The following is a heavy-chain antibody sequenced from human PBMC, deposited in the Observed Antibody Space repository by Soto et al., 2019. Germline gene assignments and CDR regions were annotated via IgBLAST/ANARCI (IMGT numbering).Heavy chain of an antibody. Sequence: QVQLVQSGAEVKKPGSSVKVSCKASGGTFSSYAISWVRQAPGQGLEWMGGIIPIFGTANYAQKFQGRVTITADESTSTAYMELSSLRSEDTDVYYCARYYYDSSGYFRTRKRYGMDVWGQGTTVTVSS. CDR1: GGTFSSYA. CDR2: IIPIFGTA. V-gene: IGHV1-69*01. D-gene: IGHD3-22*01. J-gene: IGHJ6*02. CDR3: ARYYYDSSGYFRTRKRYGMDV.